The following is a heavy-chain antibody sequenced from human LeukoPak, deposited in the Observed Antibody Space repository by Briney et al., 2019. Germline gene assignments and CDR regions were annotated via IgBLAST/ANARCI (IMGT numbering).Heavy chain of an antibody. CDR3: AKDNYGSGDY. CDR2: ISNDGSIT. CDR1: GFTFGTYW. Sequence: GGSLRLSCAASGFTFGTYWMLWVRQAPGKGLVWVSRISNDGSITNYADSVKGRFTISRDNAKNTLYLQMNSLRADDTAVYYCAKDNYGSGDYWGQGTLVTVFS. D-gene: IGHD3-10*01. V-gene: IGHV3-74*01. J-gene: IGHJ4*02.